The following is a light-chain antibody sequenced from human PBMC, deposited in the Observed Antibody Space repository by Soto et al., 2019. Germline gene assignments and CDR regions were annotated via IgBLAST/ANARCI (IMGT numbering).Light chain of an antibody. CDR1: QTITSSY. CDR3: QQYGSLPWT. CDR2: DAS. J-gene: IGKJ1*01. Sequence: EIVLTQSPGTLSLSPGERATLSCRASQTITSSYLAWYQQKPGQTPRLLICDASTRATDIPDRFSGSGSGTEFTLTISRLEPEDFAVYYCQQYGSLPWTFGQGTKVDIK. V-gene: IGKV3-20*01.